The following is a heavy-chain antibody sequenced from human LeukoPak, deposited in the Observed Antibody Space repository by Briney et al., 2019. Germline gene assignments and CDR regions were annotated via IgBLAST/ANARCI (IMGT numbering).Heavy chain of an antibody. CDR1: GFTFSSYD. V-gene: IGHV3-23*01. Sequence: PGGSLRLSCAASGFTFSSYDMRCVRQAPGKGLEWVSSISRSGSGTYYADSVKGRFTISRDNSKKTLDLHMHNLTAEDTAVYYCAKDSALWGQGTLVTVSS. CDR3: AKDSAL. CDR2: ISRSGSGT. D-gene: IGHD3-10*01. J-gene: IGHJ4*02.